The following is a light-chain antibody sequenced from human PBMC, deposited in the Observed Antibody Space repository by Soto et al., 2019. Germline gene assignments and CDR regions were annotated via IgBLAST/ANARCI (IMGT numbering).Light chain of an antibody. CDR3: QQTYSTPKT. CDR2: AAS. CDR1: QFINNY. V-gene: IGKV1-39*01. J-gene: IGKJ2*01. Sequence: DIPMTQSPSSLSAPVGDRVTITCRASQFINNYLSWYRRKPGKAPELLIYAASSLQSGVPSRFSGSGSGRDFTLTISSLQPEDFATYYCQQTYSTPKTFGQGTKLEIK.